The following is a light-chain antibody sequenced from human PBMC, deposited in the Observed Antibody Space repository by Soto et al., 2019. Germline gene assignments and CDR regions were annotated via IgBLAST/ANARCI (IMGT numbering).Light chain of an antibody. CDR3: SSSTRQSTVV. CDR1: RSDVGGYNY. CDR2: DVS. J-gene: IGLJ3*02. V-gene: IGLV2-14*01. Sequence: QAARSEPASVSGSPGESIAISCTGTRSDVGGYNYVSWYQQPPGKAPKLIIYDVSDRPSGVSTRFSGSKSGNTASLTISGLQADDEADYYCSSSTRQSTVVLGGGTKVTVL.